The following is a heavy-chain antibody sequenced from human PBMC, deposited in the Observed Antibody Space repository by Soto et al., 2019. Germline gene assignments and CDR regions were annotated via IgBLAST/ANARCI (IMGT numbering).Heavy chain of an antibody. Sequence: SETLSLTCTVSGGSTGSYYWSWIRQPPGKGLEWIGCIYYSGSTNYNPSLKSRVTISVDTSKNQFSLKLSSVTAADTAVYYCAKEAGRDGYNVDYWGQGTLVTVSS. D-gene: IGHD5-12*01. CDR3: AKEAGRDGYNVDY. V-gene: IGHV4-59*01. CDR1: GGSTGSYY. CDR2: IYYSGST. J-gene: IGHJ4*02.